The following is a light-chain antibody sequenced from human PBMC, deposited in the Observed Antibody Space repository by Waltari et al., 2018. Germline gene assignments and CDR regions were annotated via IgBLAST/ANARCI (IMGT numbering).Light chain of an antibody. CDR2: VNSDGSH. J-gene: IGLJ3*02. Sequence: QLVLTQSPSASASLGASVKLTCTLSSGHSSNVVAWLQQRPEKGPRYLMKVNSDGSHSRGDEIPDLFSGSSSGAERYLTISNLQSEDEADYYCQTGGHGTWVFGGGTGLTVV. CDR1: SGHSSNV. V-gene: IGLV4-69*01. CDR3: QTGGHGTWV.